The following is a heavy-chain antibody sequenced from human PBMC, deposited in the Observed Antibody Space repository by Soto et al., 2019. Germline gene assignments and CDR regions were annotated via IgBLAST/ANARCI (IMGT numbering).Heavy chain of an antibody. J-gene: IGHJ6*02. V-gene: IGHV1-69*13. D-gene: IGHD5-12*01. CDR1: GGTFSSYA. Sequence: EASVKVSCKASGGTFSSYAISWVRQAPGQGLEWMGGIIPIFGTANYAQKFQGRVTITADESTSTAYMELSSLRSEDTAVYYCARATYSGYRTTYYYGMDVWGQGTTVTVSS. CDR2: IIPIFGTA. CDR3: ARATYSGYRTTYYYGMDV.